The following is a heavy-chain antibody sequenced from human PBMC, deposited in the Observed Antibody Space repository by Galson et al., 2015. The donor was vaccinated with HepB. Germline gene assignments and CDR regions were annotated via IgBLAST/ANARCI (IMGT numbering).Heavy chain of an antibody. Sequence: SVKVSCKASGYTFTGYYMHWVRQAPGQGLEWMGRINPNSGGTNYAQKFQGRVTMTRDTSISTAYMELSRLRSDDTAVYYCARVARLTEMATIGGGPASFDYWGQGTLVTVSS. V-gene: IGHV1-2*06. CDR2: INPNSGGT. D-gene: IGHD5-24*01. J-gene: IGHJ4*02. CDR3: ARVARLTEMATIGGGPASFDY. CDR1: GYTFTGYY.